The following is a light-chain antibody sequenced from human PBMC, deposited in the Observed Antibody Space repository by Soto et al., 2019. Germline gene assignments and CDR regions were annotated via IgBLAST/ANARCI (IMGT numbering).Light chain of an antibody. CDR1: RSNIGRNF. CDR2: SNN. Sequence: QSVLTQSPSASGTPGQRVTISCSGSRSNIGRNFADWYQHVHGTDPTLLIQSNNERTSGVPDRCSGSKSGTSVSPAISGLRSDDEATYYCAAWDDTLDAQVFGGGTQVTVL. V-gene: IGLV1-47*02. J-gene: IGLJ7*01. CDR3: AAWDDTLDAQV.